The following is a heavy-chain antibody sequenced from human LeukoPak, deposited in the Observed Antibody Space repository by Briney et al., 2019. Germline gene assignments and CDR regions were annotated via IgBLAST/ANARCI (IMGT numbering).Heavy chain of an antibody. V-gene: IGHV4-34*01. CDR3: ARIYGSGSYYQDY. CDR2: INHSGST. CDR1: GGSFSGYY. J-gene: IGHJ4*02. Sequence: SETLSLTCAVYGGSFSGYYWSWLRQPPGKGLEWIGGINHSGSTNYNPSLKSRVTISVDTSKNQFSLKLSSVTAADTAVYYCARIYGSGSYYQDYWGQGTLVTVSS. D-gene: IGHD3-10*01.